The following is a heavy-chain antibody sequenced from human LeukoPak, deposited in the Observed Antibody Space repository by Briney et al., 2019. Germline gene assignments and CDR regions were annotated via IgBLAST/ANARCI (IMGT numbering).Heavy chain of an antibody. V-gene: IGHV1-2*04. J-gene: IGHJ5*02. D-gene: IGHD3-10*01. CDR2: INPNSGGT. Sequence: ASVKVSCKASGYTFTSYYMHWVRQAPGQGLEWMGWINPNSGGTNYAQKFQGWVTMTRDTSISTAYMELSRLRSDDTAVYYCARGNRDYYYGSGSSNNWFDPWGQGTLVTVSS. CDR1: GYTFTSYY. CDR3: ARGNRDYYYGSGSSNNWFDP.